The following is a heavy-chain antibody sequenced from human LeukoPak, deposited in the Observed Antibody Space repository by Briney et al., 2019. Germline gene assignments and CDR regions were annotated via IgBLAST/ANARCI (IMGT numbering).Heavy chain of an antibody. V-gene: IGHV3-23*01. J-gene: IGHJ6*03. CDR3: AKVGGYYDSSGYDKSYYYYYYMDV. D-gene: IGHD3-22*01. CDR2: ISGSGGST. Sequence: GGSLRLSCAASGLTFSSYAMSWVRQAPGKGLEWVSAISGSGGSTYYADSVKGRFTISRDNSKNTLYLQMNSLRAEDTAVYYCAKVGGYYDSSGYDKSYYYYYYMDVWGKGTTVTVSS. CDR1: GLTFSSYA.